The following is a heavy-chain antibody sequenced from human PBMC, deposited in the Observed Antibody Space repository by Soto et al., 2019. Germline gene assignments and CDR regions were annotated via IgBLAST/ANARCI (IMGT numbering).Heavy chain of an antibody. Sequence: GGSLRLSCAASTFTFSTYGMHWIRQAPGKGLEWLAVISLDGSQKYYGDSVKGRFTISRDNSKNTLYLEMNSLRAEDTAVYYCAKKVAGHYYYYGMDVWGQGTTVTVSS. CDR1: TFTFSTYG. J-gene: IGHJ6*02. CDR2: ISLDGSQK. V-gene: IGHV3-30*18. D-gene: IGHD6-19*01. CDR3: AKKVAGHYYYYGMDV.